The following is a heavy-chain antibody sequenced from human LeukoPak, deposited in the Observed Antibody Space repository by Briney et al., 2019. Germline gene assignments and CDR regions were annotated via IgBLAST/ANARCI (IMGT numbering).Heavy chain of an antibody. CDR1: GYTFTGYY. CDR3: ARDKQLDWAHYYYYYYMDV. CDR2: INPDSGGT. Sequence: ASVKVSCKASGYTFTGYYMHWVRQAPGHGLKWMGWINPDSGGTNYAQKFQGRVTMTRDTSINTAYMELSRLRSDDTAVYYCARDKQLDWAHYYYYYYMDVWGKGTTVTVSS. J-gene: IGHJ6*03. D-gene: IGHD1-1*01. V-gene: IGHV1-2*02.